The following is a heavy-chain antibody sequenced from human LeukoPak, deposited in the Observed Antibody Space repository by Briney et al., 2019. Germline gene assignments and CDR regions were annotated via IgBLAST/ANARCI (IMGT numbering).Heavy chain of an antibody. CDR1: GFTFDGYA. V-gene: IGHV3-9*01. CDR3: AKGFVSLPLYYDDSSGYYDY. D-gene: IGHD3-22*01. CDR2: ISWNSGSI. Sequence: GGSLRLSCAASGFTFDGYAMHWVRQAPGKGLEWVSGISWNSGSICYADSVKGRFTISRDNAKNSLYLQMTSLRAEDTALYYCAKGFVSLPLYYDDSSGYYDYWGQGTLVTVSS. J-gene: IGHJ4*02.